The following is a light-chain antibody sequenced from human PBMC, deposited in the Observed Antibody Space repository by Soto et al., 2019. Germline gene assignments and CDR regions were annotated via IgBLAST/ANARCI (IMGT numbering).Light chain of an antibody. CDR1: QSVSSY. V-gene: IGKV3-11*01. Sequence: EIVLTQSPATLSLSPGERATLSCRASQSVSSYLAWYQQKPGQAPRLLIYDAFNRATGIPARFSGSGSGTDFTLTINSLEPEDFAVYYCQQRSNWPPVFGPGTKVDIK. J-gene: IGKJ3*01. CDR2: DAF. CDR3: QQRSNWPPV.